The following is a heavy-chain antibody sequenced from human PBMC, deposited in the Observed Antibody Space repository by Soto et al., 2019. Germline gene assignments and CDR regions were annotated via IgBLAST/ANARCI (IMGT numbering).Heavy chain of an antibody. Sequence: GESLKISCKGSGYSFTSYWIGWVRQMPGKGLELMGIIYPGDSDTRYSPSFQGQVTISADKSISTAYLQWSSLKASDTAMYYCARRYYYDSSVLVYDYWGQGTLVTVSS. V-gene: IGHV5-51*01. CDR1: GYSFTSYW. CDR3: ARRYYYDSSVLVYDY. D-gene: IGHD3-22*01. J-gene: IGHJ4*02. CDR2: IYPGDSDT.